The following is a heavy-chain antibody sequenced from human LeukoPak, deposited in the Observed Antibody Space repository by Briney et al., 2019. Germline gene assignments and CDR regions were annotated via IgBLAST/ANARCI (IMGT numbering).Heavy chain of an antibody. CDR2: IYYSGST. CDR1: GGSISSSSYY. D-gene: IGHD6-6*01. J-gene: IGHJ6*02. CDR3: ANGLAARRVVADYYYYYGMDV. Sequence: PSETLSLTCTVSGGSISSSSYYWGWIRQPPGKGLEWIGSIYYSGSTYYNPFLKSRVTISVDTSKNQFSLKLSSVTAADTAVYYCANGLAARRVVADYYYYYGMDVWGQGTTVTVSS. V-gene: IGHV4-39*01.